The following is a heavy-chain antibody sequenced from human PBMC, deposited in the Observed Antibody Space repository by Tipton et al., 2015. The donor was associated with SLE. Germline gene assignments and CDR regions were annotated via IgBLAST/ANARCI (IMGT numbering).Heavy chain of an antibody. CDR3: ARRLGDWYFDL. CDR2: INHSGST. Sequence: TLSLTCTVSGGSISSSSYYWGWIRQPPGKGLEWIGEINHSGSTNYNPSLKSRVTISVDTSKNQFSLKLSSVTAADTAVYYCARRLGDWYFDLWGRGTLVTVSS. D-gene: IGHD3-16*01. CDR1: GGSISSSSYY. J-gene: IGHJ2*01. V-gene: IGHV4-39*01.